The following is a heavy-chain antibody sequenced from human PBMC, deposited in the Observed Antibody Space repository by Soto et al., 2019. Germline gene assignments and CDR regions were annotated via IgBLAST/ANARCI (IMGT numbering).Heavy chain of an antibody. J-gene: IGHJ6*02. CDR3: VRGYSSKHEGYYGMDV. Sequence: QVQLQQWGAGLLKPSETLSLTCAVYGGSFSGYYWSWIRQPPGKGLEWIREINHSGSTNYNPSLKSRVTISVDTSKNQFSLKLSSVTAADTAVYYCVRGYSSKHEGYYGMDVWGQGTTVTVSS. V-gene: IGHV4-34*01. CDR2: INHSGST. D-gene: IGHD5-18*01. CDR1: GGSFSGYY.